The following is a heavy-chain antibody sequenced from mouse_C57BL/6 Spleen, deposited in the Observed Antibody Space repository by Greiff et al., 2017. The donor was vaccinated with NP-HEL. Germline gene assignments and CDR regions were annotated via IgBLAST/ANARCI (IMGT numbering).Heavy chain of an antibody. CDR1: GYTFTSYW. D-gene: IGHD3-2*02. CDR2: IDPSDSYT. V-gene: IGHV1-69*01. J-gene: IGHJ1*03. CDR3: ARSGTHWYFDV. Sequence: QVQLQQPGAELVMPGASVKLSCKASGYTFTSYWMHWVKQRPGQGLEWIGEIDPSDSYTNYNQKFKGKSTLTVDKSASTAYMQLSSLTSEDSAVYYCARSGTHWYFDVWGTGTTVTVSS.